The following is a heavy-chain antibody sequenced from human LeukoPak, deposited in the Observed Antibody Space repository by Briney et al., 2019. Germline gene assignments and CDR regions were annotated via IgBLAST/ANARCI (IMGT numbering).Heavy chain of an antibody. D-gene: IGHD6-13*01. CDR2: INPSGGST. CDR1: GYTFTSYY. J-gene: IGHJ5*02. CDR3: ARAIAATNWFDP. Sequence: ASVKVSCKASGYTFTSYYMHWVRQAPGQGLEWMGIINPSGGSTSYAQKFQGRVTMTRNTSISTAYMELSSLRSEDTAVYYCARAIAATNWFDPWGQGTLVTVSS. V-gene: IGHV1-46*01.